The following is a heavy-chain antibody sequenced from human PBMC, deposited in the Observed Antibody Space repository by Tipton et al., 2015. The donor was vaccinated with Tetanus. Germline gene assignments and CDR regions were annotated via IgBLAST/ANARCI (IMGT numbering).Heavy chain of an antibody. D-gene: IGHD6-6*01. CDR2: IYYSGST. Sequence: TLSLTCTVSGGSISSSSYYWGWIRQPPGKGLEWIGSIYYSGSTYYNPSLKSRVTISVDTSKNQFSLKLSSVTAADTAVYYCARRASIAARPRFDYWGQGTLVTVSS. J-gene: IGHJ4*02. V-gene: IGHV4-39*07. CDR1: GGSISSSSYY. CDR3: ARRASIAARPRFDY.